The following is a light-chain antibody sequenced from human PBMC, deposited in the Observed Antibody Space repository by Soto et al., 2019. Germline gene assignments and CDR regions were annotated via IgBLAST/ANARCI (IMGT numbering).Light chain of an antibody. CDR2: AAS. Sequence: DIQMTQSPSSVSASVGDRVTITCRASQGINSWLAWYQQKPGKAPKLLIYAASGLQSGVPSRFSGSGSGTDFTLTISSLQPEDFATYYCQRANSFLFAFGPGTTVDIK. CDR1: QGINSW. J-gene: IGKJ3*01. V-gene: IGKV1-12*01. CDR3: QRANSFLFA.